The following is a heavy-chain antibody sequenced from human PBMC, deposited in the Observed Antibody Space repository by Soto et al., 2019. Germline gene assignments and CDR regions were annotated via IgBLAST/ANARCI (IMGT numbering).Heavy chain of an antibody. V-gene: IGHV3-7*01. J-gene: IGHJ4*02. CDR2: VKEDGIGR. CDR1: GFTFSRYW. CDR3: ARDQYYFDY. Sequence: EVQLVESGGGLVQPGGSLRLSCAASGFTFSRYWMSWVRQAPGKGLEWVANVKEDGIGRYYVDSEKGRFTISRDNAKNSLYLQMNSLRAEDTAVYYCARDQYYFDYWGQGTLVTVSS.